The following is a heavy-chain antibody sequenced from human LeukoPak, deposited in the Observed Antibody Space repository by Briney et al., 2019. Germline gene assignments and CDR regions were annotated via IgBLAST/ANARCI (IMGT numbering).Heavy chain of an antibody. CDR1: GGSISSSNW. J-gene: IGHJ4*02. V-gene: IGHV4-4*02. CDR3: ARLRLAAAGEDY. Sequence: PSETLSLTCAVSGGSISSSNWWSWVRQPPGKGLEWIGEIYHSGSTNYNPSLKSRVTISVDTSKNQFSLKLSSVTAADTAVYYCARLRLAAAGEDYWGQGTLVTVSS. D-gene: IGHD6-13*01. CDR2: IYHSGST.